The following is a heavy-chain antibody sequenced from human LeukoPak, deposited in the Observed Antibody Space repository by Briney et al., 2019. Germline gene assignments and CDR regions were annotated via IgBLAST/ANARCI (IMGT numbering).Heavy chain of an antibody. J-gene: IGHJ4*02. CDR3: ARGSSXXTYQLDY. D-gene: IGHD4-17*01. V-gene: IGHV4-34*01. Sequence: KPSETLSLTCAVYGGSFSGYYWSWIRQPPGKGLEWIGEINHSGSTNYNPSLKSRVTISVDTSKNQFSLKLSSVTAADTAVYYCARGSSXXTYQLDYWGQGTLVTVSS. CDR1: GGSFSGYY. CDR2: INHSGST.